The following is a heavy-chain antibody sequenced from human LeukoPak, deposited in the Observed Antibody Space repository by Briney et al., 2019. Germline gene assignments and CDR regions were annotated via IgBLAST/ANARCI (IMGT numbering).Heavy chain of an antibody. D-gene: IGHD2-15*01. Sequence: GGSLRLSCAASGFTFSSYGMHWVRQAPGKGLEWVAVIWYDGSNKYYADSAKGRFTISRDNSKNTLYLQMNSLRAEDTAVYYCARSRVVVVAATWFDPWGQGTLVTVSS. CDR1: GFTFSSYG. J-gene: IGHJ5*02. CDR2: IWYDGSNK. V-gene: IGHV3-33*01. CDR3: ARSRVVVVAATWFDP.